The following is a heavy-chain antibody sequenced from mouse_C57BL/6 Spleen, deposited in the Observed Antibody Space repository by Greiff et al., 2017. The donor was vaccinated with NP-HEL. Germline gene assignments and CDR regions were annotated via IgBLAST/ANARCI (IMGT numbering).Heavy chain of an antibody. V-gene: IGHV1-62-2*01. Sequence: QVQLQQSGAELVKPGASVKLSCKASGYTFTEYTIHWVKQRSGQGLEWIGWFYPGSGSIKYNEKFKDKATLTADKSSSTVYMELSRLTSEDSAVYFCAGHEEGEYYGSSSPFAYWGQGTLVTVSA. D-gene: IGHD1-1*01. CDR1: GYTFTEYT. J-gene: IGHJ3*01. CDR3: AGHEEGEYYGSSSPFAY. CDR2: FYPGSGSI.